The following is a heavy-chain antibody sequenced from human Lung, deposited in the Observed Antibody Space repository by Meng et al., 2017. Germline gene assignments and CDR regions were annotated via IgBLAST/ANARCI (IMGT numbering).Heavy chain of an antibody. D-gene: IGHD4-23*01. V-gene: IGHV4-61*08. Sequence: GLLQGSGPGMVVSSENPSLTLTVVGEFVSSGGYYWSWIRQPPGKGLEWIGYVYFSGSTNYNPSLKSRVTISLDTSKTQFSLKLNSVTAADTAVYYCARGGTVVNLGYWGPGTLVTVSS. CDR2: VYFSGST. J-gene: IGHJ4*02. CDR3: ARGGTVVNLGY. CDR1: GEFVSSGGYY.